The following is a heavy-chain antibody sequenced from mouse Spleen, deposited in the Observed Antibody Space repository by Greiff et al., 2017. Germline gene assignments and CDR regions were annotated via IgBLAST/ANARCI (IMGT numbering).Heavy chain of an antibody. CDR3: ARSYYGNHYAMDY. CDR1: GFTFSSYY. CDR2: ISSGGGLT. D-gene: IGHD2-10*01. Sequence: EVMLVESGGGLVKLGGSLKISCAASGFTFSSYYMSWVRQTPEKRLEWVATISSGGGLTYYPDSVTGRFTISRDNAKNTLYLQMSSLNSEDTAVYYCARSYYGNHYAMDYWGQGTSVTVSS. V-gene: IGHV5-9*03. J-gene: IGHJ4*01.